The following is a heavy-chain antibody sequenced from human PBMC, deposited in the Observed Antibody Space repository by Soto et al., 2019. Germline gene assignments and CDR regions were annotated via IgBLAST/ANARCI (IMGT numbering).Heavy chain of an antibody. D-gene: IGHD6-19*01. Sequence: HPGGSLRLSCAASGFTFSSYAMSWVRQAPGKGLEWVSVIGGSGGSTYYADSVKGRFTTSRDNSKNTLYLQMNSLRVEDTAVYYCAKAGRVEVAGTYYFGYWGQGTLVTVSS. CDR1: GFTFSSYA. CDR2: IGGSGGST. CDR3: AKAGRVEVAGTYYFGY. V-gene: IGHV3-23*01. J-gene: IGHJ4*02.